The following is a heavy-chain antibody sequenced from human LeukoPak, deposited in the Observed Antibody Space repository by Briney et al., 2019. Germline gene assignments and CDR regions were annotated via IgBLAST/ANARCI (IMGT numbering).Heavy chain of an antibody. D-gene: IGHD3-10*01. CDR1: GFIFSSYG. CDR3: ARDYYDSGSYYKYFDY. V-gene: IGHV3-21*01. J-gene: IGHJ4*02. Sequence: GGSLRLSCAASGFIFSSYGMNWVRQAPGKGLEWVSSISSSSSYIYYADSVKGRFTISRDNAKNSLYLRMNSLRAEDTAVYYCARDYYDSGSYYKYFDYWGQGTLVTVSS. CDR2: ISSSSSYI.